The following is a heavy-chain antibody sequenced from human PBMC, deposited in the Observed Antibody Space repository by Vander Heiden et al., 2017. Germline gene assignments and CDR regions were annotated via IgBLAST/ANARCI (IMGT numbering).Heavy chain of an antibody. J-gene: IGHJ4*02. D-gene: IGHD2-8*01. V-gene: IGHV3-30*18. CDR1: GFSFSTYG. CDR3: AKVFNGYVQSSHYFDQ. CDR2: ISYDGNNK. Sequence: VQLVESGGGVVQPGRSLRPSCAASGFSFSTYGMHWVRQAPGKGLEWVAVISYDGNNKYYADSVKGRFTISRDNSDSTLYLQMNSLGVEDTAVYYCAKVFNGYVQSSHYFDQWGQGTLVTVSS.